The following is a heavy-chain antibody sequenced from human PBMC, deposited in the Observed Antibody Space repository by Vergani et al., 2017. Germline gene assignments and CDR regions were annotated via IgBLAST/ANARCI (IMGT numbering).Heavy chain of an antibody. CDR1: GFSFPGYA. D-gene: IGHD5-12*01. Sequence: EVQLLESGGGLVQPGGSLRLSCEASGFSFPGYATSWVRQAPGKGLEWVSSVSGSSATPYYADSVKGRFIISRDNAKNSLFLEMNSLRFEDTAVYFCTKGSVYYHDSAGHGYDPYTGFDLWGQGTLVTVSS. CDR2: VSGSSATP. J-gene: IGHJ3*01. CDR3: TKGSVYYHDSAGHGYDPYTGFDL. V-gene: IGHV3-23*01.